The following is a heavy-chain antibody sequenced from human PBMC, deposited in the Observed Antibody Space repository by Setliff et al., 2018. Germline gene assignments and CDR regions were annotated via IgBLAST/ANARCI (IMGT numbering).Heavy chain of an antibody. CDR3: ARGRRITMIVVPPGVFDI. D-gene: IGHD3-22*01. V-gene: IGHV4-61*02. J-gene: IGHJ3*02. CDR1: GGSISSGSYY. CDR2: IYTSGST. Sequence: PSETLSLTCTVSGGSISSGSYYWSWIRQPAGKGLEWIGRIYTSGSTNYNPSLKSRVTISIDTSKNQFSLTLSSVTATDTAVYYCARGRRITMIVVPPGVFDIWGQGTMVTVSS.